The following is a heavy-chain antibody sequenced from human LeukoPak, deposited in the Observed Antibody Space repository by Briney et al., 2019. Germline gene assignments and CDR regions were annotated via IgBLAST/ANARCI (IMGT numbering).Heavy chain of an antibody. CDR2: IKQAGSEK. V-gene: IGHV3-7*01. CDR3: ARGSLYWYSSSWYGDRGAFDI. J-gene: IGHJ3*02. Sequence: GGSLRLSCAASGFIFGNYWMTWVRQAPGKGLEWVANIKQAGSEKYYVDSVKRRFTISRDNAKNSLYLQMNSLRAEDTAVYYCARGSLYWYSSSWYGDRGAFDIWGQGTMVTVSS. D-gene: IGHD6-13*01. CDR1: GFIFGNYW.